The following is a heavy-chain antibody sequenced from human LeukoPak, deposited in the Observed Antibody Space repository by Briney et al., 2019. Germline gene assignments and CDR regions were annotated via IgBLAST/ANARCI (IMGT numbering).Heavy chain of an antibody. V-gene: IGHV3-23*01. CDR3: AKAVMGGTMGEIDH. CDR2: LSGSGGTT. D-gene: IGHD1-26*01. Sequence: GSLRLSCTSSGFTFHSYAMSWVRQAPGKGLQWVSALSGSGGTTYYADFVKGRFTVSRDNSKNTLYLQMNSLRGDDTAVYYCAKAVMGGTMGEIDHWGQGTLVTLSS. J-gene: IGHJ1*01. CDR1: GFTFHSYA.